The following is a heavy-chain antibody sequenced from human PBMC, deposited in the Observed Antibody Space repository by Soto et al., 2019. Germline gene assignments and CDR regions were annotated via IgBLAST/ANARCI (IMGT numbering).Heavy chain of an antibody. J-gene: IGHJ4*02. V-gene: IGHV3-9*01. CDR3: AISQDRGGRTTFIY. Sequence: LRLSCAVSGFTFDDNAMHWVRQAPEKGLEWVSGINWKSDIGYADSVKGRFTISRDNAENSLYLQMNSLRAGDTALYYCAISQDRGGRTTFIYLGPGTQVTGSS. D-gene: IGHD3-16*01. CDR2: INWKSDI. CDR1: GFTFDDNA.